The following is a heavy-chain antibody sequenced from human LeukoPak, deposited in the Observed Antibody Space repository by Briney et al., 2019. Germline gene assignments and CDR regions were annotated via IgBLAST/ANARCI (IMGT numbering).Heavy chain of an antibody. CDR2: INAGNGNT. CDR3: ARARSSGWEYMDV. D-gene: IGHD6-19*01. J-gene: IGHJ6*03. Sequence: GASAKVSCKASGYTFTSYAMHWVRQAPGQRLEWMGWINAGNGNTKYSQEFQGRVTITRDTSASTAYMELSSLRSEDMAVYYCARARSSGWEYMDVWGKGTTVTVSS. CDR1: GYTFTSYA. V-gene: IGHV1-3*03.